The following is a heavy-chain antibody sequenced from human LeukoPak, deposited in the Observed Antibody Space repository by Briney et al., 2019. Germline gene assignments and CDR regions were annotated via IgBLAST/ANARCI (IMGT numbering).Heavy chain of an antibody. V-gene: IGHV1-18*01. D-gene: IGHD2-2*02. Sequence: ASVTVSCKASGYTFTSYGISWVRQAPGQGLEWMGWISAYNGNTNYAQKLQGRVTMTTDTSTSTAYTELRSLRSDDTAVYYCARHPLYCSSTSCYNPPYGMDVWGQGTTVTVSS. CDR1: GYTFTSYG. J-gene: IGHJ6*02. CDR3: ARHPLYCSSTSCYNPPYGMDV. CDR2: ISAYNGNT.